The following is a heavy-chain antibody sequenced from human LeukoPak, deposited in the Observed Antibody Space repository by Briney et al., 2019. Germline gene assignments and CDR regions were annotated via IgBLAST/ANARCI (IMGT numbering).Heavy chain of an antibody. Sequence: GGSLRLSCAASGFTFSSYAMGWVRQAPGKGLEWVSAISGSGGSTYYADSVKGRFTISRDNSKNTLYLQMNSLRDEDTAVYYCAKDGRYCSSTSCKKDDYWGQGIQVTVSS. CDR3: AKDGRYCSSTSCKKDDY. CDR1: GFTFSSYA. J-gene: IGHJ4*02. CDR2: ISGSGGST. V-gene: IGHV3-23*01. D-gene: IGHD2-2*01.